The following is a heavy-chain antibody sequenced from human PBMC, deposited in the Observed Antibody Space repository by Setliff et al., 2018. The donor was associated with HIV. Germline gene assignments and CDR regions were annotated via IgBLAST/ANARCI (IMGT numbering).Heavy chain of an antibody. J-gene: IGHJ4*02. CDR3: ARGIAVAGPYFDY. V-gene: IGHV4-39*07. D-gene: IGHD6-19*01. CDR2: IYYSGST. CDR1: GGSISSSSYY. Sequence: PSETLSLTCTVSGGSISSSSYYWGWIRQPPGKGLEWIGSIYYSGSTYYNPSLKSRVTISVDTSKNQFSLKLSSMTAADTAVYYCARGIAVAGPYFDYWGQGTLVTVSS.